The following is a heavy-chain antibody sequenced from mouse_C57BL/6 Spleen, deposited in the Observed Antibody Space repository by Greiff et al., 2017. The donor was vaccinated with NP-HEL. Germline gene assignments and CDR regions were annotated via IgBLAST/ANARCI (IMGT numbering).Heavy chain of an antibody. V-gene: IGHV2-5*01. CDR3: AKNSNYAMDY. D-gene: IGHD1-1*01. CDR1: GFSLTSYG. J-gene: IGHJ4*01. CDR2: IWRGGST. Sequence: VQVVESGPGLVQPSQSLSITCRVSGFSLTSYGVHWVRQSPGKGLEWLGVIWRGGSTDYNAAFMSRLSITKDNSKSQVFFKMNSLQADDTAIYYCAKNSNYAMDYWGQGTSVTVSS.